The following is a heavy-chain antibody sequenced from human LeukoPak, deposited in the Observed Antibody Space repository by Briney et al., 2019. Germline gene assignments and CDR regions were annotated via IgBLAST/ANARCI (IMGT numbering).Heavy chain of an antibody. Sequence: GGSLRLSCSASGFTFSSYAIHWVRQAPGKGLEYVSAISDNGGSTYYADSVKGRFTISRDNSKNTLYLQMSSLRAEDTAVYYCVKYSRGWYDYWGQGTLVTVSS. CDR2: ISDNGGST. J-gene: IGHJ4*02. CDR1: GFTFSSYA. D-gene: IGHD6-19*01. V-gene: IGHV3-64D*06. CDR3: VKYSRGWYDY.